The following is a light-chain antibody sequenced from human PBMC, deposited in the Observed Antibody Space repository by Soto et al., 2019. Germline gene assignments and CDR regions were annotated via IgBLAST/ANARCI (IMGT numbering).Light chain of an antibody. Sequence: QSVLTQPPSASGTPGQRVTISCSGSSSNIASNTVNWYQHLPGAAPKLLIYTTNQRPSGVPDRFSGSKSGTSASLAISGLQSEDEADYHCAAWDDSLNGPVFGGGTKVTVL. CDR2: TTN. V-gene: IGLV1-44*01. CDR3: AAWDDSLNGPV. J-gene: IGLJ3*02. CDR1: SSNIASNT.